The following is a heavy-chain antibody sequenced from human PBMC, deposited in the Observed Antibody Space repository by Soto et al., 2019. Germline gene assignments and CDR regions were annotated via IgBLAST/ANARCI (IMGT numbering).Heavy chain of an antibody. CDR3: ASQHYYDSSGYYVGY. D-gene: IGHD3-22*01. Sequence: PSETLSLTCAVYGGSFSGYYWTWIRQPPGTGLEWIGEINHSGSTNYNPSLKSRVTISVDTSKNQFSLKLSSVTAADTAVYYCASQHYYDSSGYYVGYWGQGTLVTVSS. V-gene: IGHV4-34*01. CDR1: GGSFSGYY. J-gene: IGHJ4*02. CDR2: INHSGST.